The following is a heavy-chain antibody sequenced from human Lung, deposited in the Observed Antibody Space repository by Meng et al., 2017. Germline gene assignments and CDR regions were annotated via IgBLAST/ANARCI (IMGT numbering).Heavy chain of an antibody. Sequence: VHLNEGGAGLLWPAWNRSLTCAVYGGSISGSYWSWIRQSPAKGLEWIGKINHGGSTNYNPSLESRVTISVDTPKNQFSLRLTSMTVADTAVYYCARERHSTIIRGVIDFWGQGALVTVSS. D-gene: IGHD3-10*01. CDR3: ARERHSTIIRGVIDF. CDR2: INHGGST. V-gene: IGHV4-34*01. CDR1: GGSISGSY. J-gene: IGHJ4*02.